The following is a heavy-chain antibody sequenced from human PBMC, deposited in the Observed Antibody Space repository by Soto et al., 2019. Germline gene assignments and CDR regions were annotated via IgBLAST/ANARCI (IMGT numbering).Heavy chain of an antibody. D-gene: IGHD3-10*01. CDR1: GGSISSYY. CDR3: AGSYSDAINWFDP. J-gene: IGHJ5*02. Sequence: SETLSLTCTVSGGSISSYYWSWIRQPPGKGLEWIGYIYYSGSTNYNPSLKSRVTISVDTSKNQFSLKLSSVTAADTAVYYCAGSYSDAINWFDPWGQGTLVTVSS. CDR2: IYYSGST. V-gene: IGHV4-59*08.